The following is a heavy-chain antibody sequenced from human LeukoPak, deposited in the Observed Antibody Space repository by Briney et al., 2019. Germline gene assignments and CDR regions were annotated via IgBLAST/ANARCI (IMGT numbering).Heavy chain of an antibody. D-gene: IGHD2-2*01. Sequence: PSETLSLTCNVSGGSISNYYWNWIRQPAGKGLEWIGRMSTSGSTNYNPSLKSRVTMSLDTSKNQFSLKLSSVTAADTAVYYCAIEPWYCSSTSCPFFDYWGQGTLVIVSS. CDR3: AIEPWYCSSTSCPFFDY. V-gene: IGHV4-4*07. CDR2: MSTSGST. CDR1: GGSISNYY. J-gene: IGHJ4*02.